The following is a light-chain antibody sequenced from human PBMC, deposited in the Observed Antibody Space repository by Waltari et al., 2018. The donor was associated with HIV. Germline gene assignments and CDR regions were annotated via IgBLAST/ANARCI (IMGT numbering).Light chain of an antibody. V-gene: IGKV1-33*01. CDR2: DAS. Sequence: IQMTQSPSSLSASVGDRVTITCQASQGIGNFLNWFLQKPGKAPKLLISDASNLRSGVPSRFSGTGSGTHFTLTISGLQPEDVATYYCQQYDNPIYSFGQGTKLEI. J-gene: IGKJ2*03. CDR3: QQYDNPIYS. CDR1: QGIGNF.